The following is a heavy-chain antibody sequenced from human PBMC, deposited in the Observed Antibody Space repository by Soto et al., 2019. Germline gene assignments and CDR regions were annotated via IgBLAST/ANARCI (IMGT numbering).Heavy chain of an antibody. J-gene: IGHJ5*02. D-gene: IGHD3-22*01. CDR1: GGTFSSYA. Sequence: QVQLVQSGAEVKKPGSSVKVSCEASGGTFSSYAISRVRQAPGQGLEWMGEIIPIFGTANYAQKFQGRVTITADESTSTAYMELSSLRSEDTAVYYCARDRGPSSGYYPYWFDPWGQGTLVTVSS. CDR3: ARDRGPSSGYYPYWFDP. V-gene: IGHV1-69*12. CDR2: IIPIFGTA.